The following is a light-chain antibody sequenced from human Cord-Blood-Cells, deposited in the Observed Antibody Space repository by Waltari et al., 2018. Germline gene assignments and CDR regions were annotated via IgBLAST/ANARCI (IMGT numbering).Light chain of an antibody. J-gene: IGLJ3*02. Sequence: QSVLTQPPSASGTPGQRVTISCSGSSSNIGSNYVYWYQQLPGTAPKLLIYRNNPRPSRVPDRFSGSKSGTSASLAISGLRSEDEADYYCAAWDDSLSGWVFGGGTKLTVL. CDR3: AAWDDSLSGWV. V-gene: IGLV1-47*01. CDR1: SSNIGSNY. CDR2: RNN.